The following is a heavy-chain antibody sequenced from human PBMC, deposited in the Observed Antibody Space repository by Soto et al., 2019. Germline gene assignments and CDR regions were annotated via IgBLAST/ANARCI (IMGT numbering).Heavy chain of an antibody. D-gene: IGHD3-22*01. J-gene: IGHJ3*02. CDR1: GFTFSSYS. V-gene: IGHV3-21*01. CDR2: ISSSSYI. CDR3: ARVSYYYDSSGPVAFDI. Sequence: GGSLRLSCAASGFTFSSYSMNWVRQAPGKGLEWVSSISSSSYIYYADSVKGRFTISRDNAKNSLYLQMNSLRAEDTAVYYCARVSYYYDSSGPVAFDIWGQGTMVTVSS.